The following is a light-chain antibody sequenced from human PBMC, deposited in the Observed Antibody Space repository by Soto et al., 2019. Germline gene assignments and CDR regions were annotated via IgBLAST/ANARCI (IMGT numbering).Light chain of an antibody. CDR3: QVWDSSSDHVV. J-gene: IGLJ2*01. V-gene: IGLV3-21*02. Sequence: SYELTQPPSVSVAPGQTARITCGGNNIGSKSVHWYQQKPGQAPVLVVYDESDRPSRIPERFSGSNSGNTATLTISRVEAGDEADYYCQVWDSSSDHVVFGGGTKVTVL. CDR1: NIGSKS. CDR2: DES.